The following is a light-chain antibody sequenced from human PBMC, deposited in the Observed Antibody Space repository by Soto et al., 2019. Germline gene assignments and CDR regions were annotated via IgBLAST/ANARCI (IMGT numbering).Light chain of an antibody. J-gene: IGKJ1*01. Sequence: EIGLTISPGTLSLSTGERATLSCRASQSVSSNLAWYQQKPGQAPRLLIYGASTRATGIPARFSGSGSGTEFTLTISSLQSEDFAVYYCQQYNNWPRTFGQGTKVDI. CDR1: QSVSSN. V-gene: IGKV3-15*01. CDR2: GAS. CDR3: QQYNNWPRT.